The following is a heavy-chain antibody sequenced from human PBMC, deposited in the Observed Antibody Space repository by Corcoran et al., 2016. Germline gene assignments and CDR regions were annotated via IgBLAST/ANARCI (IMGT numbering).Heavy chain of an antibody. Sequence: QVQLQQWGAGLLKPSETLSLTCAVYGGSFSGYYWSWIRQPPGKGLEWIGEINHSGSTNYNPSRKSRVTISVDTSKNQFSLKLSSVTAADTAVYYCARGRGGTDISSSSTFDYWGQGTLVTVSS. D-gene: IGHD6-6*01. V-gene: IGHV4-34*01. CDR1: GGSFSGYY. CDR3: ARGRGGTDISSSSTFDY. CDR2: INHSGST. J-gene: IGHJ4*02.